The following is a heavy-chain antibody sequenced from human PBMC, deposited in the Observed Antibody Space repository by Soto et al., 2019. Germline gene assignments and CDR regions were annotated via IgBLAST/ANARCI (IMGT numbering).Heavy chain of an antibody. D-gene: IGHD3-10*01. J-gene: IGHJ4*02. CDR1: GFTFSSYS. V-gene: IGHV3-21*01. CDR3: AREFREPPSGPVDY. Sequence: GSLRLSCAASGFTFSSYSMNWVRQAPGKGLEWVSSISSSSSYIYYADSVKGRFTISRDNAKNSRYLQMNSLRAEDTAVYYCAREFREPPSGPVDYWGQGTLVTVSS. CDR2: ISSSSSYI.